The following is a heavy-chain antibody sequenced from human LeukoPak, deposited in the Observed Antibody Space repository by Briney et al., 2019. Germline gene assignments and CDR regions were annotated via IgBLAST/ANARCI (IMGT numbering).Heavy chain of an antibody. D-gene: IGHD4-17*01. Sequence: SEILSLACAVSADSFSSHYWTWIRQSPGKGLEWIGYISYIGSTNYNPSLKSRVTISIDTSKIQFSLKLRSVTAADTAVYYCARDLVTVTKGFDIWGQGTMVSVSS. CDR3: ARDLVTVTKGFDI. V-gene: IGHV4-59*11. CDR2: ISYIGST. J-gene: IGHJ3*02. CDR1: ADSFSSHY.